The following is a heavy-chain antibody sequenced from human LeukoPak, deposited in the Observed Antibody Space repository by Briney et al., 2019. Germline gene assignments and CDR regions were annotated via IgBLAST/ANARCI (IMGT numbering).Heavy chain of an antibody. CDR2: INPNSDGT. Sequence: GASVKVSCKASGYTFTGYYMHWVRQAPGQGLVWMGWINPNSDGTNYAQKFQGRVTMTRDTSISTAYMELSRLRSDDTAVYYCARNYGAYEPYYYYYGIDVWGHGTTVTVSS. D-gene: IGHD4/OR15-4a*01. CDR1: GYTFTGYY. J-gene: IGHJ6*02. CDR3: ARNYGAYEPYYYYYGIDV. V-gene: IGHV1-2*02.